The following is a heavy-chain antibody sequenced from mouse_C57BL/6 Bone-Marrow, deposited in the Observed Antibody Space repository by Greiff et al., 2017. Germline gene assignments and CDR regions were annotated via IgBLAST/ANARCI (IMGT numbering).Heavy chain of an antibody. Sequence: VQLKESGEGLVKPGGSLKLSCAASGFTFSSYAMSWVRQTPEKRLEWVAYISSGGDYIYYADTVKGRFTISRDNARNTLYLQMSSLKSEDTAMYYCTRGWAPRSYFDYWGQGTTLTVSS. CDR2: ISSGGDYI. V-gene: IGHV5-9-1*02. CDR1: GFTFSSYA. J-gene: IGHJ2*01. CDR3: TRGWAPRSYFDY. D-gene: IGHD2-3*01.